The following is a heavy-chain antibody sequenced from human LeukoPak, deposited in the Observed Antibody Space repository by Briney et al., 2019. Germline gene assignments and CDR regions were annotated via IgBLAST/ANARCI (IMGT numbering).Heavy chain of an antibody. CDR3: VRDHLGIVGATWLDY. J-gene: IGHJ4*02. V-gene: IGHV1-18*01. CDR1: GYTFTSYG. D-gene: IGHD1-26*01. Sequence: ASVKVSCKASGYTFTSYGISWVRQAPGQGLEWMGWISAYNGNTNYAQKLQGRVTMTTDTSTSTAYMELRSLRSDDTAVYYCVRDHLGIVGATWLDYWGQGTLVTVSS. CDR2: ISAYNGNT.